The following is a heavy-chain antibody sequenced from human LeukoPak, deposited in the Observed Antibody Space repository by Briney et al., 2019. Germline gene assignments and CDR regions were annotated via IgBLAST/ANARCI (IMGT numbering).Heavy chain of an antibody. CDR3: TTGELN. CDR2: IKGKTDAGTI. CDR1: GFTFTNAW. Sequence: NRGESLKISCAASGFTFTNAWMTWVRQAPGKGLEWVGRIKGKTDAGTIDYAAPVKGRFTISRDDSKNTLYLQLSSLKTDDTAVYYCTTGELNWGQGTLVTVSS. D-gene: IGHD2-21*01. J-gene: IGHJ4*02. V-gene: IGHV3-15*01.